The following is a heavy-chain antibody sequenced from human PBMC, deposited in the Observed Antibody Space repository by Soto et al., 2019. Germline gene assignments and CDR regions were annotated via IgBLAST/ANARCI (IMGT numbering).Heavy chain of an antibody. CDR2: IYSGGST. Sequence: EVQLVETGGGLIQPGGSLRLSCAASGFTVSNNYMSWVRQAPGKGLEWVSLIYSGGSTYYADSVKGRFTISRDNSKNTLYLQMDSLRAQDTAVYYCATYSSLDYWGQGTLVTVSS. V-gene: IGHV3-53*02. J-gene: IGHJ4*02. CDR3: ATYSSLDY. CDR1: GFTVSNNY. D-gene: IGHD6-13*01.